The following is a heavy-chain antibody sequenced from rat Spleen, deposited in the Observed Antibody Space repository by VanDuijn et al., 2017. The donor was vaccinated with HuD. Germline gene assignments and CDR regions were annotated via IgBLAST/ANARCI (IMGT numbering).Heavy chain of an antibody. CDR1: GFTFSSFA. Sequence: EVQLVESDGGLVQPGRSMKLSCAASGFTFSSFAMAWVRQAPKKGLEWVASITPGDSTTYYPDSVKGRFTISKDNAEDTVYLQMNSLRSEDTATYYCARENFETTFAFWGQGTLVTVSS. D-gene: IGHD1-10*01. J-gene: IGHJ3*01. CDR2: ITPGDSTT. V-gene: IGHV5-46*01. CDR3: ARENFETTFAF.